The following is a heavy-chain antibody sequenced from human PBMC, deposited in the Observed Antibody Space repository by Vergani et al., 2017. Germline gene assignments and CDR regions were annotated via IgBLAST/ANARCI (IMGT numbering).Heavy chain of an antibody. CDR2: IYDSRNN. V-gene: IGHV4-39*01. CDR1: GMSISNNNYH. Sequence: QLQLQESGPRLVKPSETLSLTCSLSGMSISNNNYHWGWIRQPPGKGLEWIGSIYDSRNNNYSPSLKIRVSISVDTSKNQFSLNLTSVTAADTAVYYCVRHLRQLARNDVFDIWGHGTLVTVSS. J-gene: IGHJ3*02. D-gene: IGHD6-13*01. CDR3: VRHLRQLARNDVFDI.